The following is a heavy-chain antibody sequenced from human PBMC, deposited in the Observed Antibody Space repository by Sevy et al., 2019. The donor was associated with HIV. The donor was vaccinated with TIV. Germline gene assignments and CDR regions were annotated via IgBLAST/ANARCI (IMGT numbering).Heavy chain of an antibody. CDR1: VVSITSSSYY. CDR2: IYYHGRT. D-gene: IGHD3-22*01. Sequence: SETLSLTCTVSVVSITSSSYYWGWIRQSPGRGLEWIGSIYYHGRTHFNPPLKSRVTISVATSQNQFSLKLTSVTAADTAVYYCARGHYFDSSGYSKSTDYFGIDVWGQGTTVTVSS. J-gene: IGHJ6*02. V-gene: IGHV4-39*01. CDR3: ARGHYFDSSGYSKSTDYFGIDV.